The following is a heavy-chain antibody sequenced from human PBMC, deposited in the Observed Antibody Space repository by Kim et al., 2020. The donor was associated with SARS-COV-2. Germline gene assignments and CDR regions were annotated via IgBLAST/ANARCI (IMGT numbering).Heavy chain of an antibody. V-gene: IGHV1-8*01. CDR3: ARRGEDFWSGYSYYFDY. D-gene: IGHD3-3*01. Sequence: FQGRVTMTRNTAISTAYMELSSLRSEDTAVYYCARRGEDFWSGYSYYFDYWGQGTLVTVSS. J-gene: IGHJ4*02.